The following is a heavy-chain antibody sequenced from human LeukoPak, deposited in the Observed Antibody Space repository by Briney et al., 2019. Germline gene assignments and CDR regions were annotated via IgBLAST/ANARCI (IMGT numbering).Heavy chain of an antibody. D-gene: IGHD3-9*01. CDR2: IYYSGTT. CDR1: GGSISSGGY. CDR3: ARDLDGYTRYDY. V-gene: IGHV4-31*03. Sequence: SETLSLTCTVSGGSISSGGYWSWIRQLPGKGLEWIGYIYYSGTTYYNPSLKGRVSISVDTSKNQFSLKLSSVTVADTAVYYCARDLDGYTRYDYWGQGTLVTVSS. J-gene: IGHJ4*02.